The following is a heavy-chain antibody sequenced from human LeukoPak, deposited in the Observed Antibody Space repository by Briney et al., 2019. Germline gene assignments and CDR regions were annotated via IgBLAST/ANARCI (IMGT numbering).Heavy chain of an antibody. CDR3: AKDSLADIDY. Sequence: AGVSLRLSCAASGFIFSTYGMYWVRQAPGKGLEWVAFIRHDGSIKNYADSVKGRSTISRDNSKNTLYLQMNSLRAEDTAVYYCAKDSLADIDYWGQGTLVTVSS. CDR2: IRHDGSIK. CDR1: GFIFSTYG. D-gene: IGHD3-16*01. J-gene: IGHJ4*02. V-gene: IGHV3-30*02.